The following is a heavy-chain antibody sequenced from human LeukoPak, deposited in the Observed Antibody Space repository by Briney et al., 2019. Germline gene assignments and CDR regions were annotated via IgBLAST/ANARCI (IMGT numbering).Heavy chain of an antibody. Sequence: GGSLRLSCAASGFTFSSYAMSWVRQAPGKGLEWVSAISGSGGSTYYADSVKGRFTISRDDSKNTLYLQMNSLRAEDTAVYYCALYTYGYSFDYWGQGALVIVSS. CDR1: GFTFSSYA. D-gene: IGHD3-10*01. CDR2: ISGSGGST. CDR3: ALYTYGYSFDY. V-gene: IGHV3-23*01. J-gene: IGHJ4*02.